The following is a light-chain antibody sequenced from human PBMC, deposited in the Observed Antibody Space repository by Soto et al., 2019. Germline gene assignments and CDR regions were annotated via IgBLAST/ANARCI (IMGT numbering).Light chain of an antibody. CDR1: QSVSSN. CDR2: GAS. Sequence: EIVMTQSPATLSVSPGERATLSCRASQSVSSNLAWYQQKPGQAPXLLIYGASSRATGIPDRFSGSGSGTDFTLTISRLEPEDFAVYYCQQYGSSPTLGQGTKVDIK. V-gene: IGKV3-20*01. CDR3: QQYGSSPT. J-gene: IGKJ1*01.